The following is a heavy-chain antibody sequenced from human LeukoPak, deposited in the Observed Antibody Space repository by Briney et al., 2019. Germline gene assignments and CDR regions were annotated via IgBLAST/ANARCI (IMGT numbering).Heavy chain of an antibody. CDR3: AKEGSSGTNGPLGNDY. CDR1: GFTFSSYA. CDR2: ISGSGGST. J-gene: IGHJ4*02. D-gene: IGHD6-13*01. V-gene: IGHV3-23*01. Sequence: GGSLRLSCAASGFTFSSYAMSWVRQAPGKGLEWASAISGSGGSTYYADSVKGRFTISRDNSKNTLYLQMNSLRAEDTAVYYCAKEGSSGTNGPLGNDYWGQGTLVTVSS.